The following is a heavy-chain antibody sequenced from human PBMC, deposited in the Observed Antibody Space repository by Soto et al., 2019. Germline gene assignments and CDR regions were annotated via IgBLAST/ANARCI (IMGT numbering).Heavy chain of an antibody. D-gene: IGHD3-16*01. J-gene: IGHJ3*02. V-gene: IGHV1-46*01. CDR1: GYTFINYY. CDR3: ARRARGTFHGFDI. CDR2: INPSGGRT. Sequence: QVQLVQSGAEVKKPGASVKVSCKASGYTFINYYIHWVRQAPGQGLEWTGVINPSGGRTDHAQTFQGRVTVTRDTSTSTVYLELSNLSSEDTAVYYCARRARGTFHGFDICGQGTMVTVSS.